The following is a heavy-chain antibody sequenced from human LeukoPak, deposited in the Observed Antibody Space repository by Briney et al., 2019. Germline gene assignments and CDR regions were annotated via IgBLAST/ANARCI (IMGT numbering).Heavy chain of an antibody. CDR1: GGSFSGYY. CDR2: INHSGST. J-gene: IGHJ3*02. CDR3: ARDIISTLEWLSNDAFDI. V-gene: IGHV4-34*01. D-gene: IGHD3-3*01. Sequence: SETLSLTCAVYGGSFSGYYWSWIRQPPGKGLEWIGEINHSGSTNYNPSLKSRVTMSVDTSKNQFSLKLSSVTAADTAVYYCARDIISTLEWLSNDAFDIWGRGTMVTVSS.